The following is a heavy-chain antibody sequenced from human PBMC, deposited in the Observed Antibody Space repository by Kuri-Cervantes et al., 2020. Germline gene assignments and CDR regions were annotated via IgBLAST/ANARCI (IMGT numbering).Heavy chain of an antibody. CDR2: ISWNSGNL. D-gene: IGHD3-10*01. CDR1: GFTFSNAW. CDR3: AKGGFGERSFDY. V-gene: IGHV3-9*01. J-gene: IGHJ4*02. Sequence: SLKISCAASGFTFSNAWMSWVRQAPGKGLEWVSGISWNSGNLGYADSVKGRFTISRDNAKNSLSLQMNSLRAEDTALYYCAKGGFGERSFDYWGQGTLVPSPQ.